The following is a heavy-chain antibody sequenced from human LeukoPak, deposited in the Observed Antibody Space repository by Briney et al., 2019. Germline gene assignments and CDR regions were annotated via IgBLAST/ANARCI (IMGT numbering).Heavy chain of an antibody. D-gene: IGHD6-13*01. J-gene: IGHJ3*02. CDR3: ARQMQLVDAFDI. Sequence: SETLSLTCTVSGDSINSGSYYWNWIRQPAGKGLEWIGRIYTRGSTNYNPSLKSRVTISVDTSKNQFSLKLSSVTAADTAVYYCARQMQLVDAFDIWGQGTMVTVSS. V-gene: IGHV4-61*02. CDR1: GDSINSGSYY. CDR2: IYTRGST.